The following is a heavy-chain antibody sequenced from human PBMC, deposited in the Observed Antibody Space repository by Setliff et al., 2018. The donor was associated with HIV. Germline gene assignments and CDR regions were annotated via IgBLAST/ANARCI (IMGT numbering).Heavy chain of an antibody. J-gene: IGHJ5*02. CDR1: GYSISSGYS. V-gene: IGHV4-38-2*02. Sequence: SETLSLTCTVSGYSISSGYSWGWIRQPPGKGLEWIGSIDYSGSTKYNPSLNSRGTISIDTSKNELSLKLTSVTAADTAVYYCSNWNTTIDEDAWGQGTLVTVSS. D-gene: IGHD5-18*01. CDR3: SNWNTTIDEDA. CDR2: IDYSGST.